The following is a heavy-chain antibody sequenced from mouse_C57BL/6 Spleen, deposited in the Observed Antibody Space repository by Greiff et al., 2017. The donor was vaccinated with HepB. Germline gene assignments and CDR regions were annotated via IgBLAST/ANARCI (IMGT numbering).Heavy chain of an antibody. J-gene: IGHJ4*01. D-gene: IGHD1-1*01. CDR3: ARETVVATPMDY. V-gene: IGHV1-26*01. Sequence: EVQLQQSGPELVKPGASVKISCKASGYTFTDYYMNWVKQSHGKSLEWIGDINPNNGGTSYNQKFKGKATLTVDKSSSTAYMELRSLTSEDSAVYYCARETVVATPMDYWGQGTSVTVSS. CDR2: INPNNGGT. CDR1: GYTFTDYY.